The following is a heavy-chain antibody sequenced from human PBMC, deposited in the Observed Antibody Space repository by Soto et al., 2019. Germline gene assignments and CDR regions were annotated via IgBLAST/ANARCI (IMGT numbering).Heavy chain of an antibody. CDR1: GGSISSGGYY. CDR2: IYYSGST. Sequence: PSETLSLTCTVSGGSISSGGYYWSWIRQPPGKGLEWIGYIYYSGSTNYNPSLKSRVTISVDTSKNQFSLKLSSVTAADMAVYYCARDLRYCDSSGYYGAVWFDPWGQGTLVTVSS. V-gene: IGHV4-61*08. D-gene: IGHD3-22*01. CDR3: ARDLRYCDSSGYYGAVWFDP. J-gene: IGHJ5*02.